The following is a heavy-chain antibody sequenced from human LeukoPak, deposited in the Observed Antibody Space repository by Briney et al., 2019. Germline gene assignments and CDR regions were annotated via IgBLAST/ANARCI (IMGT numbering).Heavy chain of an antibody. CDR3: ARDFGGVAVAWRPPGYYFDY. CDR1: GLTFSSYG. V-gene: IGHV3-23*01. CDR2: INGGGDST. Sequence: PGGSLRLSCVVSGLTFSSYGMSWVRQAPGKGLERVSGINGGGDSTYYADSVKGRFTISRDNSKNMVYLQMNSLRAEDTAVYYCARDFGGVAVAWRPPGYYFDYWGQGTLVTVSS. D-gene: IGHD6-19*01. J-gene: IGHJ4*02.